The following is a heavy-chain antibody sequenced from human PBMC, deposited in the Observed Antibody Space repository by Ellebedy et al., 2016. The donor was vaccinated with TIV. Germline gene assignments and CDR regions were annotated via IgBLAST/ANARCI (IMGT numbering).Heavy chain of an antibody. D-gene: IGHD6-19*01. V-gene: IGHV3-21*04. CDR2: ISSSSSYI. Sequence: GESLKISCAASGFTFSSYSMNWVRQAPGKGLEWVSSISSSSSYIYYADSVKGRFTISRDNAKNSLYLQMNSLRAEDTAVYYCATGTALPYSSGWYRAFDIWGQGTMVTVSS. CDR3: ATGTALPYSSGWYRAFDI. J-gene: IGHJ3*02. CDR1: GFTFSSYS.